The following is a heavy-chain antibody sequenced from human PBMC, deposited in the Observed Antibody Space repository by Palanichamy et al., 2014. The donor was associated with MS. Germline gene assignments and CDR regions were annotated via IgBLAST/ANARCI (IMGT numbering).Heavy chain of an antibody. D-gene: IGHD6-6*01. V-gene: IGHV4-34*01. CDR1: SGSLSGHY. J-gene: IGHJ5*02. CDR3: ARGVEEYSPSSSSFWGGFWFNP. CDR2: IHQSGST. Sequence: QGQLQQWGAGLLKPSETLSLTCAVYSGSLSGHYWIWIRQPPGKGLEWIGEIHQSGSTRYNPSLKSRVTIAVDTSKSQFSLNLNSVTAADTAVYYCARGVEEYSPSSSSFWGGFWFNPWGRGTLVTVSS.